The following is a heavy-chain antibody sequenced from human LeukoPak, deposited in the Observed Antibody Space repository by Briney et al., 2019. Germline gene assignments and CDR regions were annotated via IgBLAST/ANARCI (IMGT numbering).Heavy chain of an antibody. CDR3: VKATLRYFDWLPFDY. V-gene: IGHV3-64D*06. D-gene: IGHD3-9*01. CDR1: GFTFSSYA. Sequence: GGSLRLSCSASGFTFSSYAMHWVRQAPGKGLEYVSAISSNGGSTYYADSVKGRFTISRDNSKNTLYLQMSSLRAEDTAVYYCVKATLRYFDWLPFDYWGQGTLVTVSS. CDR2: ISSNGGST. J-gene: IGHJ4*02.